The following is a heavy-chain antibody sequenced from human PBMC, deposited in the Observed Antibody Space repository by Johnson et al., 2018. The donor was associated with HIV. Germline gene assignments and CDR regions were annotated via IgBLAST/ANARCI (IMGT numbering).Heavy chain of an antibody. CDR1: GSAFSSYA. J-gene: IGHJ3*01. CDR3: ATLWFGEVSVYDAFDV. CDR2: ISYDGRDA. Sequence: QVQLVESGGGVVQPGTSLRLSCTASGSAFSSYALHWVRQAPGKGLEWVAVISYDGRDAYYADSVKGRFTSSRDNSQNTLYLQMNSLRPEDSAVYYCATLWFGEVSVYDAFDVWGQGTMVTVSS. D-gene: IGHD3-10*01. V-gene: IGHV3-30*04.